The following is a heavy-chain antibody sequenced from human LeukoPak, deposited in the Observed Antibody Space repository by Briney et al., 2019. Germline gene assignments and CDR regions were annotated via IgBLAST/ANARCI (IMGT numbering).Heavy chain of an antibody. V-gene: IGHV1-18*01. J-gene: IGHJ4*02. CDR1: GYTFTSYG. CDR2: ISAYNGNT. CDR3: ARLYENYSFDY. D-gene: IGHD3-3*01. Sequence: ASVKVSCKASGYTFTSYGISWVRQAPGQGLEWMGWISAYNGNTNYAQKLQGRVTMTTDTSTSTAYVELRSLRSDDTAVYYCARLYENYSFDYWGQGTLVTVSS.